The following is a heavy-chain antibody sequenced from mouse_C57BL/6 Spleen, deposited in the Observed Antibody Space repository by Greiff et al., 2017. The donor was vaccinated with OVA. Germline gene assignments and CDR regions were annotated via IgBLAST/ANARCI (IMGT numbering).Heavy chain of an antibody. CDR2: IDPSESYT. CDR1: GYTFTSYW. D-gene: IGHD1-1*01. J-gene: IGHJ3*01. CDR3: ARGSDYDSSPFAY. V-gene: IGHV1-59*01. Sequence: VQLQQPGAELVRPGTSVKLSCKASGYTFTSYWMHWVKQSPGQGLEWIGVIDPSESYTNYNQKFKGKATLTVDTSSSTAYMQLSSLTSEDSAVYDWARGSDYDSSPFAYWGQGTLVTVSA.